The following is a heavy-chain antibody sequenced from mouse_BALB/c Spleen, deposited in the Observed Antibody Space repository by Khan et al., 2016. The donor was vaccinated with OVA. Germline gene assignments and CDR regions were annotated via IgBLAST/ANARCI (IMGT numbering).Heavy chain of an antibody. CDR1: GYTFTNYG. Sequence: QIQLVQSGPELKKPGETVKISCKASGYTFTNYGINWVKQAPGKGLKWMGWISTNTGEPTYAEEFKGRFAFSLETSASTAYLQLNNLKNEDTATYFCARGNYYGSNSWFAYWGQGTLVTVSA. V-gene: IGHV9-3*02. CDR2: ISTNTGEP. J-gene: IGHJ3*01. CDR3: ARGNYYGSNSWFAY. D-gene: IGHD1-1*01.